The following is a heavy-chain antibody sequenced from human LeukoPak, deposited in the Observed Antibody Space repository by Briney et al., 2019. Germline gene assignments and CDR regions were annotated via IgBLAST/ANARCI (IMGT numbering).Heavy chain of an antibody. V-gene: IGHV3-30*01. Sequence: PGGSLRVSCAAPGFIFSNYAMHWVRQAPGKGLEWVALISSDGSKTYHADSVRGRFSISRDNSKNTLCLQLNSLRAEDTSVYYCARDSTYWYDSGSSGPHYFDYWGQGTLVTVSS. CDR3: ARDSTYWYDSGSSGPHYFDY. CDR2: ISSDGSKT. J-gene: IGHJ4*02. CDR1: GFIFSNYA. D-gene: IGHD3-10*01.